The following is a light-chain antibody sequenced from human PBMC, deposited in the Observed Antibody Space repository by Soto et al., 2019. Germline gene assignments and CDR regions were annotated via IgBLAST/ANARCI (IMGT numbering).Light chain of an antibody. CDR3: QQSYSTPYT. V-gene: IGKV1-39*01. CDR1: QSISSY. Sequence: DIQMTQSPSSLSASVGDRVTITCRASQSISSYLNWYQQKPGKAPKLLIYAASSLQSGVPSRFRGSESGTDLTLTISSLQPEDFATYYCQQSYSTPYTFGQGTKLEIK. J-gene: IGKJ2*01. CDR2: AAS.